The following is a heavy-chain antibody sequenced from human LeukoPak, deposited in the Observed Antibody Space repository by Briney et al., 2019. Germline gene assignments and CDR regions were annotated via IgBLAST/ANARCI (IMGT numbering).Heavy chain of an antibody. D-gene: IGHD6-19*01. J-gene: IGHJ4*02. V-gene: IGHV4-34*01. CDR2: INHSGST. CDR3: ARVLGSGWYGLIDY. CDR1: GGSFSGYY. Sequence: PSETLSLTCAVYGGSFSGYYWSWIRQPPGKGLEWIGEINHSGSTNYNPSLKSRVTISVDTSKNQFSLELSSVTAADTAVYYCARVLGSGWYGLIDYWGQGTLVTVSS.